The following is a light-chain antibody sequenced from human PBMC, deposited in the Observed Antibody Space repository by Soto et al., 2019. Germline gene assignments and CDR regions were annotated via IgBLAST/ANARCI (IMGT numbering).Light chain of an antibody. CDR3: SAYTSLHV. J-gene: IGLJ1*01. CDR1: SSDVGGYNY. CDR2: DVS. Sequence: QSVLTQPASVSGSPGQSITISCTGTSSDVGGYNYVSWYQQHPGKAPKLMIYDVSNRPSGVSNRFSGSKSGNTASLTISGLQAEDEADYYCSAYTSLHVSGTGTKVTVL. V-gene: IGLV2-14*01.